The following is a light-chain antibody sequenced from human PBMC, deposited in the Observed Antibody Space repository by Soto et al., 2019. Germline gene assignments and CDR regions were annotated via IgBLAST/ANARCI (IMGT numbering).Light chain of an antibody. V-gene: IGKV1-33*01. Sequence: DIQMTQSPSSLSASVGDRVTITCQAIQDISNYVNWYQQKPGKAPKLLIYDASNLETGVPSRFSGSGSGTDVTFTISSLQPEDIATYYCQQYDNLPPFTFGPGTKVDIK. CDR1: QDISNY. J-gene: IGKJ3*01. CDR3: QQYDNLPPFT. CDR2: DAS.